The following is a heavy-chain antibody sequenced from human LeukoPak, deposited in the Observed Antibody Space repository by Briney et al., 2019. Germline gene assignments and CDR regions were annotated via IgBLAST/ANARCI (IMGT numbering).Heavy chain of an antibody. J-gene: IGHJ4*02. CDR3: VRGSYYVNFFDY. D-gene: IGHD1-26*01. Sequence: PGGSLRLSCTVSGFTVSSNSMSWVRQAPGKGLVWVSRINSDGSSTSYADSVKGRFTISRDNAKNTLYLQMNSLRAEDTAVYYCVRGSYYVNFFDYWGQGTLVTVSS. CDR1: GFTVSSNS. V-gene: IGHV3-74*01. CDR2: INSDGSST.